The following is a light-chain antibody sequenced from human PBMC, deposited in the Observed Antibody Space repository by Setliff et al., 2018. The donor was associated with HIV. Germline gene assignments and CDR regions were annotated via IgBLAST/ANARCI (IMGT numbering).Light chain of an antibody. J-gene: IGLJ3*02. CDR3: SSYLHTSTV. V-gene: IGLV2-14*03. Sequence: QSALTQPAPVSGSPGQSITISCTGTSNDVGGYNYVAWYQEHPGKAPKLMIYDVSNRPSGVSNRFSGSKSGSTASLTISGLLAEDESDYYCSSYLHTSTVFGGGTKVTVL. CDR2: DVS. CDR1: SNDVGGYNY.